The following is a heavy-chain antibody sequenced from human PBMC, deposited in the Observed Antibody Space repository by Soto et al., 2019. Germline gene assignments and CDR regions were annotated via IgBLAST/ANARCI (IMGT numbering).Heavy chain of an antibody. CDR3: ARQLHYYGMDV. CDR2: IYPGDSDT. Sequence: EVQLVQSGAEVKKPGESLQISCKGSGFSLADYWIAWVRQMPGQGLEWMGIIYPGDSDTRYSPSFQGQVTISADKSIKTAYLQWSSLKASDTAMYYCARQLHYYGMDVWGQGTTVTVSS. V-gene: IGHV5-51*01. CDR1: GFSLADYW. J-gene: IGHJ6*02.